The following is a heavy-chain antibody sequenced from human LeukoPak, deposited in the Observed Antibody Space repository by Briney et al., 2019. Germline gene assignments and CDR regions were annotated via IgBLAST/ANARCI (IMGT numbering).Heavy chain of an antibody. J-gene: IGHJ2*01. CDR3: AKGARNGYNYRNWYFDL. CDR1: GFTFGDYA. Sequence: GGSLRLSCAASGFTFGDYAMHWVRQAPGKGLEWVSGISWNSGNIGYADSVKGRFTISRDNAKNSLYLQMNSLRAEDMALYYCAKGARNGYNYRNWYFDLWGRGTLVTVSS. CDR2: ISWNSGNI. V-gene: IGHV3-9*03. D-gene: IGHD5-24*01.